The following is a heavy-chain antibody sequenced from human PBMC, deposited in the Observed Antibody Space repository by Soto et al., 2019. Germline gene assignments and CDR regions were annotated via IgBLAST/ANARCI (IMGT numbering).Heavy chain of an antibody. Sequence: QLQLQESGPGLVKPSETLFLTCTVSGGSISSSSYYWGWIRQPPGKGLEWIGSIYYSGSTYYNPSLKSRVTISVDTSKNQFSLKLSSVTAADTAVYYCASALIAVAAAFDIWGQGTMVTVSS. J-gene: IGHJ3*02. V-gene: IGHV4-39*01. CDR2: IYYSGST. CDR3: ASALIAVAAAFDI. D-gene: IGHD6-19*01. CDR1: GGSISSSSYY.